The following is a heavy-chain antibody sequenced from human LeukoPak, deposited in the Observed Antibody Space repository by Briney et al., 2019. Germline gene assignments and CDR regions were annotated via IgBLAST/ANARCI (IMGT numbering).Heavy chain of an antibody. CDR3: ARSDSSDY. J-gene: IGHJ4*02. Sequence: ASVKVSCKASGYTFTGYYMHWVRQAPGQGLEWMGWMNPNSGNTGYAQKFRGRVTITRNTSISTAYMELSSLRSEDTAVYYCARSDSSDYRGQGTLVTVSS. CDR2: MNPNSGNT. CDR1: GYTFTGYY. V-gene: IGHV1-8*03. D-gene: IGHD3-22*01.